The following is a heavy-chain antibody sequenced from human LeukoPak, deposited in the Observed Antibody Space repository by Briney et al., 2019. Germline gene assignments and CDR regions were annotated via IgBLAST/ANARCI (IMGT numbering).Heavy chain of an antibody. V-gene: IGHV4-61*05. J-gene: IGHJ3*02. Sequence: SEALSLTCTVSGGSISSSSYYWGWIRQPPGKGLEWIGYIYYSGSTNYNPSLKSRVSISLATSTNQFSLRLTSVTAADTAVYFCASGAGDWNVGSLAFDIWGQGTMVTVSS. CDR1: GGSISSSSYY. CDR2: IYYSGST. CDR3: ASGAGDWNVGSLAFDI. D-gene: IGHD1-1*01.